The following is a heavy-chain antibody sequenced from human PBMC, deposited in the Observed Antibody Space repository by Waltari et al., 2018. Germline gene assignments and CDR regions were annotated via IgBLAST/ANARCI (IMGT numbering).Heavy chain of an antibody. D-gene: IGHD5-12*01. Sequence: QLQLQESGPGLVKPSETLSLTCTVSGDSISRSSYYWGWIRQSPGKGLEWIGTIYYNGNTYYNPTLKSRVPISGDTSKNQFSLKLSSVTAADTAVYYCARHWKRNGYRFDPWGQGTLVTVSS. V-gene: IGHV4-39*01. CDR3: ARHWKRNGYRFDP. CDR2: IYYNGNT. J-gene: IGHJ5*02. CDR1: GDSISRSSYY.